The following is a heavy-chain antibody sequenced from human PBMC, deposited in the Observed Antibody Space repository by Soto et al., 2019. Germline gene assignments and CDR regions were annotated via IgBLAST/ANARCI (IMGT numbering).Heavy chain of an antibody. D-gene: IGHD6-13*01. CDR2: INHSGST. Sequence: SETLSLTCAVYGGSFSGYYWSWIRQPPGKGLEWIGEINHSGSTNYNPSLKSRVTISVDTSKNQFSLKLSSVTAADTAVYYCARVHSSRPTGYYYYYGMDVWGQGTTVTVSS. V-gene: IGHV4-34*01. J-gene: IGHJ6*02. CDR3: ARVHSSRPTGYYYYYGMDV. CDR1: GGSFSGYY.